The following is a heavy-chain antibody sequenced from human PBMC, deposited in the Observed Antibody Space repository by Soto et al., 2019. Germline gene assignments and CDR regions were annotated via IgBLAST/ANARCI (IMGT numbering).Heavy chain of an antibody. CDR3: ARRLFGSGWTLDS. D-gene: IGHD6-19*01. Sequence: SETLSLTCDVSGASITTYYWSWIRQAPGKGLEWIGDVYHTGSTDYNSSLRSRVTISVDTSKNQFSLNMNSVTAADTAVYYCARRLFGSGWTLDSWGQGALVTVSS. V-gene: IGHV4-59*13. CDR1: GASITTYY. CDR2: VYHTGST. J-gene: IGHJ4*02.